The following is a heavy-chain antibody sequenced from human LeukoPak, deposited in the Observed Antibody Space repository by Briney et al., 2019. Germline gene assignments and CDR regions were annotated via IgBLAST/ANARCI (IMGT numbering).Heavy chain of an antibody. D-gene: IGHD3-22*01. Sequence: PGGSLRLSCVASGIAFSNSIMHWVRQAPGKGLEWVSAMSHDGFSKYYADSMKGRLTISRDDSKNTVYLQMKSLRPEDTAVYYCAREGHTSGYCGTFDVWGQGTTVAVS. CDR2: MSHDGFSK. J-gene: IGHJ3*01. CDR1: GIAFSNSI. CDR3: AREGHTSGYCGTFDV. V-gene: IGHV3-30*04.